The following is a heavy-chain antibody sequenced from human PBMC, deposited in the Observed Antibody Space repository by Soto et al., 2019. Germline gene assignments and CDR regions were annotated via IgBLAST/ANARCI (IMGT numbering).Heavy chain of an antibody. CDR1: GGSISSYY. CDR2: IYYSGST. J-gene: IGHJ4*02. D-gene: IGHD6-19*01. CDR3: ARSISNGWYVGYFDY. V-gene: IGHV4-59*01. Sequence: SETLSLTCTVSGGSISSYYWSWIRQPPGKGLEWIGYIYYSGSTNYNPSLKSRVTISVDTSKNQFSLKLSSVTAADTAVYYCARSISNGWYVGYFDYWGQGTLVTVSS.